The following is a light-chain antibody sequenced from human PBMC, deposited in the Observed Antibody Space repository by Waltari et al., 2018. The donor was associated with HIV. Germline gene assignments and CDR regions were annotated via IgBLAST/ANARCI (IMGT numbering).Light chain of an antibody. Sequence: QSALTQPASVSESPGQSLTISCSGTSSDTGSSNLVSWYQQHPGKAPKLIIYDVNKPPSGVSNRFSGSKSGNTASLTISGLQAEDEADYYCSSYAGARGGVFGGGTKLTVL. CDR2: DVN. V-gene: IGLV2-23*02. CDR1: SSDTGSSNL. CDR3: SSYAGARGGV. J-gene: IGLJ2*01.